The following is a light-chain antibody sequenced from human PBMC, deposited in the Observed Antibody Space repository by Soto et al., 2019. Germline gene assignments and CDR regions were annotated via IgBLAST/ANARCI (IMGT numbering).Light chain of an antibody. J-gene: IGLJ3*02. CDR3: SSYAGSDNFGV. CDR2: EVT. CDR1: SSDVGGYNY. Sequence: QSALTQPPSASGSHGQSVTISCTGTSSDVGGYNYVSWYQQHPGKAPKLIIYEVTQRPSGVPDRFSGSKSGNTASLTVSGLQTEDEADYYCSSYAGSDNFGVFGGGTKLTVL. V-gene: IGLV2-8*01.